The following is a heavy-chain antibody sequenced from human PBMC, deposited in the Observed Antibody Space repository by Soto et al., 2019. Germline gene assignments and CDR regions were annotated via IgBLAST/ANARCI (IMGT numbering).Heavy chain of an antibody. Sequence: GGSLRLSCAASGFTFSSYWMHWVRQAPGKGLVWVSRVTSDGSSTTYAASVKGRFTISRDNAKNTLYLQMSGLRAEDTGVYYCARDPRASGNSHFDCWGQGTLVTAPQ. D-gene: IGHD6-13*01. CDR2: VTSDGSST. CDR3: ARDPRASGNSHFDC. J-gene: IGHJ4*02. CDR1: GFTFSSYW. V-gene: IGHV3-74*01.